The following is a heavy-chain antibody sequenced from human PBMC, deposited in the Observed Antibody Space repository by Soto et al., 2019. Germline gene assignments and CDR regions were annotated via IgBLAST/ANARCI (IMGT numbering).Heavy chain of an antibody. D-gene: IGHD2-2*01. CDR3: AKYRRTEEEGFTLDS. CDR2: IYYTGST. V-gene: IGHV4-59*01. CDR1: GESIKHYY. Sequence: SATLSLTFTVSGESIKHYYWSWIRQPPGKRLEWIGYIYYTGSTTYNPSLDSRVTMSVDTSKNQFSLKLSSVNAADTAVYYCAKYRRTEEEGFTLDSWGRGTLVTVSS. J-gene: IGHJ4*02.